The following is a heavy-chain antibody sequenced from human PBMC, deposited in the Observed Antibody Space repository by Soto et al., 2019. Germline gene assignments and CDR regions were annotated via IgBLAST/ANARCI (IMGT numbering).Heavy chain of an antibody. V-gene: IGHV4-34*01. CDR3: ARHEYYASGSYS. J-gene: IGHJ5*02. CDR2: INHSGST. CDR1: GGSFSGYY. D-gene: IGHD3-10*01. Sequence: ETLSLTCAVYGGSFSGYYWSWIRQPPGKGLEWIGEINHSGSTNYNPSLKSRVTISVDTSKNQFSLKLSSVTAADTAVYYCARHEYYASGSYSWGQGTLVTVSS.